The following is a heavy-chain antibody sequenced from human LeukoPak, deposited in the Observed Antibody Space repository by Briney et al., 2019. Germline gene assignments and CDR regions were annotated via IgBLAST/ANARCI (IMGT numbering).Heavy chain of an antibody. D-gene: IGHD2-2*01. CDR2: INHSGST. Sequence: PSETLSLTCAVYGGSFSGYYWSWIRQPPGKGLEWIGEINHSGSTNYNPSLKSRVTISVDTFKNQFSLKLSSVTAADTAVYYCARVWEVVPAARSWFDPWGQGTLVTVSS. CDR3: ARVWEVVPAARSWFDP. V-gene: IGHV4-34*01. J-gene: IGHJ5*02. CDR1: GGSFSGYY.